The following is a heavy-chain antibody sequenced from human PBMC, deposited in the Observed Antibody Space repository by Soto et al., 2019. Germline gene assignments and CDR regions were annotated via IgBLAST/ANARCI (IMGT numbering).Heavy chain of an antibody. D-gene: IGHD6-19*01. CDR2: ISAYNGNT. CDR3: ARIVSAGIDWFDP. Sequence: ASVKVSRKGSGQTFTSYGIRWVRQAPGQGLEWMGWISAYNGNTNYAQKLQGRVTMTTDTSTSTAYMELRSLRSDDTAVYYCARIVSAGIDWFDPWGQGTLVTVS. V-gene: IGHV1-18*01. J-gene: IGHJ5*02. CDR1: GQTFTSYG.